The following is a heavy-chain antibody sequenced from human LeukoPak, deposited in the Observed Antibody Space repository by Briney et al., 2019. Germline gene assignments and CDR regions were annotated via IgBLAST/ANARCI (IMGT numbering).Heavy chain of an antibody. D-gene: IGHD2-2*01. J-gene: IGHJ6*03. V-gene: IGHV4-59*01. CDR3: ARGFSLGVVVPAAMGYYYMDV. Sequence: SETLSLTCTVSGGSISSYYWSWIRQPPGKGLEWIGYIYYSGSTNYNPSLKSRVTISVDTSKNQFYLKLSSVTAADTAVYYCARGFSLGVVVPAAMGYYYMDVWGKGTTVTVSS. CDR2: IYYSGST. CDR1: GGSISSYY.